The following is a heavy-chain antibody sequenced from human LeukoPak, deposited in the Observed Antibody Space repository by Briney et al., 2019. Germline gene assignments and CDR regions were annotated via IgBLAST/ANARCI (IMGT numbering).Heavy chain of an antibody. D-gene: IGHD1-1*01. Sequence: GESLKISCKGSGYSFTNYWIGWVRQMPGKGLEWMGIIYPGDSDTRYSPSFQGQVTISADKSISTAYLQWSSLKASDTAMYYCARLSGYNWNLAAYDYWGQGTRVTVSS. V-gene: IGHV5-51*01. CDR2: IYPGDSDT. CDR1: GYSFTNYW. CDR3: ARLSGYNWNLAAYDY. J-gene: IGHJ4*02.